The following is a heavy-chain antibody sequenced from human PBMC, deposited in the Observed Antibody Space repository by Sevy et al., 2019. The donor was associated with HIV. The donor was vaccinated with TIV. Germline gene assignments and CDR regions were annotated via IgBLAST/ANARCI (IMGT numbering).Heavy chain of an antibody. CDR3: ASETVAGTLSHYYYYYYYMDV. Sequence: ASVKVSCKASGGTFSSYAISWVRQAPGQGLEWMGRIIPIFGTANYAQKFQGRVTITADESTSTAYMELSSLRSEDTAVYYCASETVAGTLSHYYYYYYYMDVWGKGTTVTVSS. D-gene: IGHD6-19*01. V-gene: IGHV1-69*13. J-gene: IGHJ6*03. CDR1: GGTFSSYA. CDR2: IIPIFGTA.